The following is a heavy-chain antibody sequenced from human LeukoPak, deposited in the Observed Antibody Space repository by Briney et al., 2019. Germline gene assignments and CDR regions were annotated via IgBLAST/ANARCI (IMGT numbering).Heavy chain of an antibody. CDR3: ARVTGYMIEDYFDY. CDR1: GGSISSTFYY. J-gene: IGHJ4*02. D-gene: IGHD3-22*01. CDR2: INYSGST. Sequence: SETLSLTCTVSGGSISSTFYYWGWIRQPPGKGLEWIGSINYSGSTNYNPSLKSRVTISVETSKNQFSLKLSSVTAADTAVYYCARVTGYMIEDYFDYWGQGTLVTVSS. V-gene: IGHV4-39*07.